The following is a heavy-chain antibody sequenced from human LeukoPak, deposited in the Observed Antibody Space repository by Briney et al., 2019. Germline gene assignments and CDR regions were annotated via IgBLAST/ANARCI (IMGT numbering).Heavy chain of an antibody. V-gene: IGHV4-34*01. CDR1: GGPFSGYF. CDR2: IHNSGTT. CDR3: ARRYYYNLGSFPFDF. Sequence: TSESLSLTCAVSGGPFSGYFWSWIRQPPGKGQEWVGEIHNSGTTNYNPSLNSRVTISEDTSKNQFYLNLSSVTAADTAVYYCARRYYYNLGSFPFDFWGQGTLVTVSS. J-gene: IGHJ4*02. D-gene: IGHD3-10*01.